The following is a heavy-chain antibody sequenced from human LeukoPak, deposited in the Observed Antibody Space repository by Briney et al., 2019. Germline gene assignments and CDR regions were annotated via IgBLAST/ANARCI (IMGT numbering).Heavy chain of an antibody. CDR1: GFTFSSYA. CDR2: ISYDGSNK. CDR3: AKRRGLELTYYYHMDV. Sequence: GGSLRLSCAASGFTFSSYAMHWVRQAPGKGLEWVAVISYDGSNKYYADSVKGRFTISRDNSKNTLYLQMNSLRADDTAVYYCAKRRGLELTYYYHMDVWGKGTTVTVSS. D-gene: IGHD1-7*01. V-gene: IGHV3-30*04. J-gene: IGHJ6*03.